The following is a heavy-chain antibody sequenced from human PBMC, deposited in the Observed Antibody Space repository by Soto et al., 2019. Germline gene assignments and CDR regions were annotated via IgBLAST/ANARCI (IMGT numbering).Heavy chain of an antibody. V-gene: IGHV3-33*01. CDR2: IWYDGSNK. Sequence: GGSLRLSCAASGFTFSSYGMHWVRQAPGKGLEWVAVIWYDGSNKYYADSVKGRFTISRDNSKNTLYLQMNSLRAEDTAVYYCATPHYDFWSGYYNNWGQGTLVTVSS. J-gene: IGHJ4*02. CDR1: GFTFSSYG. D-gene: IGHD3-3*01. CDR3: ATPHYDFWSGYYNN.